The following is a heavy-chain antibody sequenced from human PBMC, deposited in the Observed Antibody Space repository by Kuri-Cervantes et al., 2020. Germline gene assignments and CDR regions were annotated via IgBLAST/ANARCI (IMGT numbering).Heavy chain of an antibody. V-gene: IGHV3-13*01. CDR3: ARDRKQWLAPELHY. J-gene: IGHJ4*02. CDR1: GFTFSSYD. D-gene: IGHD6-19*01. Sequence: GESLKISCAASGFTFSSYDMHWVRQATGKGLEWVSAIGTAGDTYYPGSVKGRFTISRDNAKNSLYLQMNSLRDEDTAVYYCARDRKQWLAPELHYWGQGTLVTVSS. CDR2: IGTAGDT.